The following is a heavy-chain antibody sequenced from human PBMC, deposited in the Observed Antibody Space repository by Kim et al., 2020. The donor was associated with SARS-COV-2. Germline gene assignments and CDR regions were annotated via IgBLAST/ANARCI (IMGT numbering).Heavy chain of an antibody. V-gene: IGHV3-7*03. J-gene: IGHJ4*02. CDR3: ARARGVGASGFDN. Sequence: DSVKGRFTISRNNAQKSLYLQMNTLGVQDTAVYYCARARGVGASGFDNWGQGALVTVSS. D-gene: IGHD1-26*01.